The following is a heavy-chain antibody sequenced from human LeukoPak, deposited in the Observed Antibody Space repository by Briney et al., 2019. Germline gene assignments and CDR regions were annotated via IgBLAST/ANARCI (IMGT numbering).Heavy chain of an antibody. Sequence: SETLSLTCTVSGGSISSYYWSWIRQPPGKGLEWIGYIYYSGSTNYNPSLKSRVTISVDTSKNQFSLKLSSVTAANTAVYYCARDRYSYGLFDYWGQGTLVTVSS. D-gene: IGHD5-18*01. CDR2: IYYSGST. CDR3: ARDRYSYGLFDY. V-gene: IGHV4-59*01. CDR1: GGSISSYY. J-gene: IGHJ4*02.